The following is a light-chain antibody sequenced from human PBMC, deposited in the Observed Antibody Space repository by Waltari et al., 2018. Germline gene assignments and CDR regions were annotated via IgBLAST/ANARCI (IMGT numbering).Light chain of an antibody. CDR3: QQCGSLPGT. CDR2: GAS. Sequence: EIVLTQSPGTLSLSPGERATLSCRASQSVSSNYLAWYQQKPGQAPRLLIYGASSRATGIPDRFSGSGSGTDFTLTISRLEPEDFAVYYCQQCGSLPGTFGQGTKLEIK. J-gene: IGKJ2*01. V-gene: IGKV3-20*01. CDR1: QSVSSNY.